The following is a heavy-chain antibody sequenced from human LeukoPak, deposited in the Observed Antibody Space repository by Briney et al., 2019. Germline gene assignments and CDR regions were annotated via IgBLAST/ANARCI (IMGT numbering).Heavy chain of an antibody. CDR2: ISTYNGNT. D-gene: IGHD3-10*01. V-gene: IGHV1-18*01. J-gene: IGHJ5*02. Sequence: ASVKVSCKASGYTFTTYGISWVRQAPGQGLEWMGWISTYNGNTNYAQKLQGRVTMTTDTSTRTVYMELRSLTSEDTAIYYCARDATLWFGEGTNFFDPWGQGTLVTVSS. CDR1: GYTFTTYG. CDR3: ARDATLWFGEGTNFFDP.